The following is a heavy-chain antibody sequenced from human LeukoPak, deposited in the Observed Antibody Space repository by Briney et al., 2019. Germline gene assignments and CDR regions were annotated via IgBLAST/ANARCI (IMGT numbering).Heavy chain of an antibody. Sequence: PGGSLRLSCAASGFTFDDYGMSWVRQAPGKGLEWVSGINWSGGSTGYADSVQGRFTISRDNAKNSLYLQMNSLRAEDTAVYYCARDPTPALGYCSSTSCYTLSDIWGQGTMVTVSS. CDR2: INWSGGST. D-gene: IGHD2-2*02. CDR1: GFTFDDYG. V-gene: IGHV3-20*04. CDR3: ARDPTPALGYCSSTSCYTLSDI. J-gene: IGHJ3*02.